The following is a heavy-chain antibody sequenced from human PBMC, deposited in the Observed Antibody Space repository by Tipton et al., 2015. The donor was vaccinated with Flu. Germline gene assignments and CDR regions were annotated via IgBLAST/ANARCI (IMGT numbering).Heavy chain of an antibody. V-gene: IGHV4-59*01. CDR1: GGSISSYY. CDR3: ARVDGTRGMDV. CDR2: IYYSGST. D-gene: IGHD5-24*01. Sequence: LRLSCTVSGGSISSYYWSWIRQPPGKGLEWIGYIYYSGSTNYNPSLKSRVTISVDTSKNQFSLKLSSVTAADTAVYYCARVDGTRGMDVWGQGTTVTVS. J-gene: IGHJ6*02.